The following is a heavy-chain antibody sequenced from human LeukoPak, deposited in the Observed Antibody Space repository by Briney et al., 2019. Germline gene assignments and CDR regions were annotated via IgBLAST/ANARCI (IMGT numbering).Heavy chain of an antibody. CDR1: GFTFSSYS. Sequence: GGSLRLSCAASGFTFSSYSMNWVRQAPGKGLEWVGRIRSKANSYATAYAASVKGRFTISRDDSKNTAYLQMNSLKTEDTAVYYCTLVGATGYWGRGTLVTVSS. J-gene: IGHJ4*02. CDR3: TLVGATGY. CDR2: IRSKANSYAT. V-gene: IGHV3-73*01. D-gene: IGHD1-26*01.